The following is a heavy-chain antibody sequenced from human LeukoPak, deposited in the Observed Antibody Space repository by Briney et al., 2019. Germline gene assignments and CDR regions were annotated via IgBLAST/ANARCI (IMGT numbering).Heavy chain of an antibody. J-gene: IGHJ3*02. D-gene: IGHD1-14*01. CDR1: GGSISSYY. Sequence: SETLSLTCTVSGGSISSYYWSWIRQPPGKGLEWIGYVYYSGSTNYNPSLKSRVTISADTSKNQFSLRLSSVTAADTAVYYCARGLNNRKSGRRFDVFEIWGQGTMVTVSS. V-gene: IGHV4-59*01. CDR3: ARGLNNRKSGRRFDVFEI. CDR2: VYYSGST.